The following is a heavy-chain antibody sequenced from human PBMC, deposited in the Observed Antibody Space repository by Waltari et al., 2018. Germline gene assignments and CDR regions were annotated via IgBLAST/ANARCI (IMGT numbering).Heavy chain of an antibody. V-gene: IGHV4-39*01. CDR1: GVSISTSRYY. D-gene: IGHD1-7*01. J-gene: IGHJ2*01. CDR3: ATLPIPLELWYFDL. Sequence: QLQLQESGPGLVNPSETLSLTCTVSGVSISTSRYYWGWIRQPPGKGLDWIGSLHYGGGSYFNPSRRSRVTISVDTSKNQFSLKLTSVTAADTAVYYCATLPIPLELWYFDLWGRGTLVTVSS. CDR2: LHYGGGS.